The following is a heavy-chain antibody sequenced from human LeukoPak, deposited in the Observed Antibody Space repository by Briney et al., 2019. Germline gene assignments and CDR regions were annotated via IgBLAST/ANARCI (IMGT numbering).Heavy chain of an antibody. J-gene: IGHJ4*02. V-gene: IGHV3-7*01. CDR2: IGPDGSGP. CDR3: ARDFSWRQFDY. CDR1: GFTAGFTFSTSY. Sequence: GGSLRLSCETAGFTAGFTFSTSYMTWVRQAPGMGLEWVAEIGPDGSGPVYVDSVKGRFTISRDNAKNSLYLQMNSLRVEETAVYYCARDFSWRQFDYWGLGTLVTVSS.